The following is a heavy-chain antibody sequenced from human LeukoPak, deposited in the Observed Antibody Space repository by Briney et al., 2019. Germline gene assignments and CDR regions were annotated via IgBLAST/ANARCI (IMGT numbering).Heavy chain of an antibody. V-gene: IGHV5-51*01. J-gene: IGHJ6*02. CDR2: IYPGDSDT. Sequence: GESLKISCKGYGYSFTSYWIAWVRQMPGKGLEWMGIIYPGDSDTRYSPSFQGQVTISADKSISTAYLQWSSLKASDTAMYYCARHDRGYYFGLDVWGQGTTVTVSS. CDR1: GYSFTSYW. CDR3: ARHDRGYYFGLDV.